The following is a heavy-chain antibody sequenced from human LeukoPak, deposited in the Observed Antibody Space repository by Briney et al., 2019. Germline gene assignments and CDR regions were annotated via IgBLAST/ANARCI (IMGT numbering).Heavy chain of an antibody. CDR2: IYTSGST. J-gene: IGHJ6*03. V-gene: IGHV4-4*07. D-gene: IGHD4-11*01. CDR1: GGSISSYY. CDR3: AREVMTTEAGDTYYYYYYYMDV. Sequence: SETLSLTCTVSGGSISSYYWSWIRQPAWKGLEWIGRIYTSGSTNYNPSLKSRVTMSVDTSKNQFSLKLSSVTAADTAVYYCAREVMTTEAGDTYYYYYYYMDVWGKGTTVTVSS.